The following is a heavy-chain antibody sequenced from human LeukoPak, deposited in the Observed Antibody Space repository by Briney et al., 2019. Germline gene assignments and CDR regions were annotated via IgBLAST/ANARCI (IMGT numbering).Heavy chain of an antibody. Sequence: ASVKVSCKASGYTFTGYYMHWVRQAPGQGLEWMGWINPNSGGTNYAQKFQGRVTMTRDTSISTAYMELSRLRSDDTAVYCCARTSSGWTYFDYWGQGTLVTVSS. V-gene: IGHV1-2*02. CDR3: ARTSSGWTYFDY. CDR2: INPNSGGT. CDR1: GYTFTGYY. J-gene: IGHJ4*02. D-gene: IGHD6-19*01.